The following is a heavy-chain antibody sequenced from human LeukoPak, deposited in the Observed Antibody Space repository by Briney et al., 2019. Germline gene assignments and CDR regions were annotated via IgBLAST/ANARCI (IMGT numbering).Heavy chain of an antibody. CDR1: GFTFSSYG. D-gene: IGHD3-10*01. Sequence: QPGGSLRLSCAASGFTFSSYGMGWVRQAPGKGLAWVSAISGSGGSTYYADSVKGRFTISRDNSKNTLYLQMNSLSAEDTAVYYCAKWLRSGSLGGSCDYWGQGTLVTVSS. CDR3: AKWLRSGSLGGSCDY. V-gene: IGHV3-23*01. CDR2: ISGSGGST. J-gene: IGHJ4*02.